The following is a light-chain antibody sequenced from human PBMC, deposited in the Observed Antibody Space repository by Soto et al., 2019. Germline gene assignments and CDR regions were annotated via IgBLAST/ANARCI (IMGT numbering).Light chain of an antibody. V-gene: IGKV3-15*01. CDR2: GAS. Sequence: ETVMTQSPDTLSVSPGESATLSCRASQDVGTNLAWFHQKPGQTPRLVLYGASKRATGIPARFSGSGSGRHFTLTISSLQSVDFGVFYCEHYNNTPPYSLGQGTKGEIK. CDR3: EHYNNTPPYS. J-gene: IGKJ2*03. CDR1: QDVGTN.